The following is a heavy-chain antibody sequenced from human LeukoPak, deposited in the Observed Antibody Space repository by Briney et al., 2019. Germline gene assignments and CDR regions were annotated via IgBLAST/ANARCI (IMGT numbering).Heavy chain of an antibody. CDR3: AIKKNYYDSSGYYYVFDY. V-gene: IGHV4-34*01. CDR1: GGSFSGYY. J-gene: IGHJ4*02. Sequence: PSETLSLTCAVYGGSFSGYYWSWIRQPPRKGLEWIGEINHSGSTNYNPSLKSRVTISVDTSKNQFSLKLSSVTAADTAVYYCAIKKNYYDSSGYYYVFDYWGQGTLVTVSS. CDR2: INHSGST. D-gene: IGHD3-22*01.